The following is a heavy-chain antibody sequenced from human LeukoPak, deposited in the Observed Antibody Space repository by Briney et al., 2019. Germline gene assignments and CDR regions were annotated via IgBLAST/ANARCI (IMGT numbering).Heavy chain of an antibody. CDR2: IRYDGSNK. V-gene: IGHV3-30*02. CDR3: ARDLSDFWSGYYDGGDY. Sequence: GGSLRLSCAASGFTFSSYGMHWVRQAPGKGLEWVAFIRYDGSNKYYADSVKGRFTISRDNSKNTLYLQMNSLRAEDTAVYYCARDLSDFWSGYYDGGDYWGQGTLVTVSS. D-gene: IGHD3-3*01. CDR1: GFTFSSYG. J-gene: IGHJ4*02.